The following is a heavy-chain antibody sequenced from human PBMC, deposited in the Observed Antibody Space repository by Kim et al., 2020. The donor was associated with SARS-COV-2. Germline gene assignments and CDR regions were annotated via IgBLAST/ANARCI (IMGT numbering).Heavy chain of an antibody. D-gene: IGHD1-20*01. Sequence: KRRFTISRDNSKNTLYVQMNSLRAEETAIYYCARDDSEITNSPPLHHGLDVWGQGTTVTVSS. CDR3: ARDDSEITNSPPLHHGLDV. J-gene: IGHJ6*02. V-gene: IGHV3-30*01.